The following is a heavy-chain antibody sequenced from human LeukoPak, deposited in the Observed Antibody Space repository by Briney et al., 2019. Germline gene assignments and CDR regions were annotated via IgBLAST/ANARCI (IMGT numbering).Heavy chain of an antibody. Sequence: SETLSLTCTVSGAAISSYYYNWIRQTAGRGLEWIGRLYISGSTDYNPSLKSRAIISVDTSMNQFSLKLSSVTAADTGVYFCARDLSGSLYFDYWGQGVLLTVSS. J-gene: IGHJ4*02. CDR1: GAAISSYY. V-gene: IGHV4-4*07. CDR2: LYISGST. CDR3: ARDLSGSLYFDY. D-gene: IGHD3-10*01.